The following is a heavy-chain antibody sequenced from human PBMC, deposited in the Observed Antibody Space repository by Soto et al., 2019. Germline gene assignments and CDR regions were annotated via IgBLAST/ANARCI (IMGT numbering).Heavy chain of an antibody. CDR1: GVTVSSDAYY. J-gene: IGHJ4*02. D-gene: IGHD3-16*02. CDR2: IYHTGST. V-gene: IGHV4-31*03. Sequence: SGTMSLTCTVSGVTVSSDAYYWSWIRQHPGKGLEWIGNIYHTGSTYYSPSLKSRVAISLDTSKNQFSLTLTSVTAADTAVYYCARYRFSGNKWSKFDYWGQGTLLTVSS. CDR3: ARYRFSGNKWSKFDY.